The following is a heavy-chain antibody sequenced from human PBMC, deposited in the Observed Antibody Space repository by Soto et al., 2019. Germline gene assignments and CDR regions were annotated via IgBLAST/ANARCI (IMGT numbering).Heavy chain of an antibody. J-gene: IGHJ6*02. CDR2: ISYDGSNK. Sequence: GSLRLSCAASGFTFSSYAMHWVRQAPGKGLEWVAVISYDGSNKYYADSVKGRFTISRDNSKNTLYLQMNSLRAEDTAVYYCARDGDYYDSSGYDYYYGMDVWGQGTTVTVSS. CDR3: ARDGDYYDSSGYDYYYGMDV. D-gene: IGHD3-22*01. V-gene: IGHV3-30-3*01. CDR1: GFTFSSYA.